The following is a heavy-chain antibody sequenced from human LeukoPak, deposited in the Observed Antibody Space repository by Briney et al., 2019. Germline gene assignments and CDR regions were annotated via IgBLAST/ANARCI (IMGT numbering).Heavy chain of an antibody. CDR1: GFTFSSYS. CDR2: IYSDESDGTT. V-gene: IGHV3-66*01. J-gene: IGHJ4*02. Sequence: GGSLRLSCAASGFTFSSYSMNWVRQAPGKGLEWVAVIYSDESDGTTYYANSVRGRFTISRENSQNSVYLQMNSLRPEDTAVYYCARAEFRGDGFDYWGQGALLRVSS. CDR3: ARAEFRGDGFDY. D-gene: IGHD7-27*01.